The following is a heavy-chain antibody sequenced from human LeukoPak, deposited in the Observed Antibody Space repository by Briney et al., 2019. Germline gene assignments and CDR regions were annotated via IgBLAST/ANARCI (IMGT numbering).Heavy chain of an antibody. CDR1: GFTFSSYA. V-gene: IGHV3-30*02. CDR3: AKRDY. J-gene: IGHJ4*02. CDR2: IHYDGSNN. Sequence: PGGSLRLSCAASGFTFSSYAMHWVRQAPGKGLEWVAFIHYDGSNNYYADSVKGRFTISRDNSKNTLYLQMNSLRAEDTAVYYCAKRDYWGQGTLVTVSS.